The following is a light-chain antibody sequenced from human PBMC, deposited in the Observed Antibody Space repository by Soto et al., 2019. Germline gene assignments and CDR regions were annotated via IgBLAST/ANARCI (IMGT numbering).Light chain of an antibody. CDR1: SNDVGAYDY. Sequence: QSALTQPASVSGSPGQSITISCTGTSNDVGAYDYVSWYQQHPGKAPKLIIYEVTYRPSGVSNRFSGSQSGNTASLTISGLPAEDEADYYCSSYRGSSTLTFGGGTKLTVL. CDR2: EVT. CDR3: SSYRGSSTLT. J-gene: IGLJ2*01. V-gene: IGLV2-14*01.